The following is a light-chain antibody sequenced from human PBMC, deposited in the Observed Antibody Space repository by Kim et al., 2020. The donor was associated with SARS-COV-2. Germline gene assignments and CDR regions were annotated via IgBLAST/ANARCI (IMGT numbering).Light chain of an antibody. Sequence: QRVTISCSGGSSNIGSNSVDWYQQFPGPAPQLLIYTDDGRPSGVSDRVSCSKSGTTASLAISTLESEDEADYYCAVWDDSIDVWVFGGGTQLTVL. CDR1: SSNIGSNS. CDR2: TDD. V-gene: IGLV1-44*01. J-gene: IGLJ3*02. CDR3: AVWDDSIDVWV.